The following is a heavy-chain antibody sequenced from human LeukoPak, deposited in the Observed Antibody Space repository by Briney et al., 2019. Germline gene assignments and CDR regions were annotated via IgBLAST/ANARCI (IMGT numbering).Heavy chain of an antibody. CDR2: IYYSGST. CDR3: ARAWGY. CDR1: GGSISSYY. D-gene: IGHD1-26*01. V-gene: IGHV4-59*12. J-gene: IGHJ4*02. Sequence: SETLSLTCTVSGGSISSYYWSWIRQPPGKGLEWIGYIYYSGSTNYNPSLKSRVTISVDTSKNQFFLKLNSVTAADTAVYYCARAWGYWGQGTLVTVSS.